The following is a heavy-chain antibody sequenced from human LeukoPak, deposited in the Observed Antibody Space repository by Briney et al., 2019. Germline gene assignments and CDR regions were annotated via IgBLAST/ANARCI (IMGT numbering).Heavy chain of an antibody. V-gene: IGHV4-34*01. CDR2: INHSGGT. D-gene: IGHD6-13*01. CDR1: GGSFSGYY. J-gene: IGHJ5*02. CDR3: ARRGIAAAGEVWFDP. Sequence: SETLSLACAVYGGSFSGYYWSWSRQPPGKGLEWIGEINHSGGTNYNPSLKSRVTISVDTSKNQSSLKLSSVPAADTAVYSCARRGIAAAGEVWFDPWGQGTLVTVSS.